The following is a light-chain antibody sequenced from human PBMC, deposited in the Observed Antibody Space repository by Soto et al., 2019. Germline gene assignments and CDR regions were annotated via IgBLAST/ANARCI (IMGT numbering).Light chain of an antibody. CDR3: QRYDNLPQLS. V-gene: IGKV1-33*01. CDR1: QDISNY. CDR2: DAS. J-gene: IGKJ4*01. Sequence: DIQMTQSPSSLSASVGDRVTITCQASQDISNYLNWYQQKPGKAPKLLIYDASNLETGVPSRFSGSGSGTYFTFTISSLQPEDIATYYRQRYDNLPQLSFGGATTVEIK.